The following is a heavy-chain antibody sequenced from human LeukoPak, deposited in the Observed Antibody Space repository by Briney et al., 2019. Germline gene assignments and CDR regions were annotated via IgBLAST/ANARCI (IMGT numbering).Heavy chain of an antibody. CDR2: ISWSGDRM. V-gene: IGHV3-9*01. D-gene: IGHD2-2*01. CDR1: GFTFEDHV. J-gene: IGHJ4*02. CDR3: AKDLGGSATTV. Sequence: GGSLRLSCAASGFTFEDHVMHWVRQAPGKGLEWVSSISWSGDRMGYADAVKGRFTTSRDSAKNTLFLQMNSLRVEDTALYYCAKDLGGSATTVWGQGTLVTVSS.